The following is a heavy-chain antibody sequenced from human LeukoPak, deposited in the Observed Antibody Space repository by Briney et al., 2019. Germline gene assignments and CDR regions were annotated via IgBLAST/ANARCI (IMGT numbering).Heavy chain of an antibody. CDR2: INHSGST. CDR3: ARGGRYSSSLTNWFDP. V-gene: IGHV4-34*01. CDR1: GFTFSTYW. J-gene: IGHJ5*02. D-gene: IGHD6-13*01. Sequence: GSLRPSCAASGFTFSTYWMTWIRQPPGKGLEWIGEINHSGSTNYNPSLKSRVTISVDTSKNQFSLKLSSVTAADTAVYYCARGGRYSSSLTNWFDPWGQGTLVTVSS.